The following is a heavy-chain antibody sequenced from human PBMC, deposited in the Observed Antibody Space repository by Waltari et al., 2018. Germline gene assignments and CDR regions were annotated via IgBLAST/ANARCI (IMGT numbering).Heavy chain of an antibody. CDR2: IFSNGEK. J-gene: IGHJ6*03. Sequence: QVTLKESGPVLVKPTETLTLTCTVSGFSLTNARMGVSWIRQSPGKALEWLAHIFSNGEKSYSTSLKSRLTISKDTSKSQVVLTMTNMDPVDTATYYCARATAVANYYFFYMDVWGKGTTVTVSS. CDR1: GFSLTNARMG. CDR3: ARATAVANYYFFYMDV. D-gene: IGHD5-18*01. V-gene: IGHV2-26*01.